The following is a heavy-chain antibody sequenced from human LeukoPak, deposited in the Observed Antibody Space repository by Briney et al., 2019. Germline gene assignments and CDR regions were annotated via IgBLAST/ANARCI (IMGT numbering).Heavy chain of an antibody. CDR2: IWYDGSNK. J-gene: IGHJ4*02. CDR1: GFTFSSYG. D-gene: IGHD3-22*01. CDR3: AKGAYYDSSGYQISGYYFDY. V-gene: IGHV3-33*06. Sequence: GRSLRLSCAASGFTFSSYGMHWVRQAPGKGLEWVAVIWYDGSNKYYADSVKGRFTVSRDNSKNTLYLQMNSLRAEDTAVYYCAKGAYYDSSGYQISGYYFDYWGQGTLVTVSS.